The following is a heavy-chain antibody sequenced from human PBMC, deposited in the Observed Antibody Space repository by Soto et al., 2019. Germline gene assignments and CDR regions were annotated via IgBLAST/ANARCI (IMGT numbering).Heavy chain of an antibody. V-gene: IGHV1-2*02. J-gene: IGHJ5*02. D-gene: IGHD3-3*01. Sequence: ASVKVSCKASGYTFTGYYMHWVRQAPGQGLEWMGWINPNSGGTNYTQKFQGRVTMTRDTSISTAYMELSRLRSDDTAVYYCARDRLRFLNWFDPWGQGTLVTVSS. CDR1: GYTFTGYY. CDR2: INPNSGGT. CDR3: ARDRLRFLNWFDP.